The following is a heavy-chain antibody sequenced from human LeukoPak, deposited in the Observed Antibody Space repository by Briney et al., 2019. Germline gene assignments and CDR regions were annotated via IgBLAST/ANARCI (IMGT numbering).Heavy chain of an antibody. J-gene: IGHJ4*02. CDR3: AKAFGVYPDY. Sequence: GRSLRLSCAASGFTFSSYAMHWVRQAPGKGLEWVAVISYDGSNKYYADSVKGRFTISRDNSKNTLYLQMNSLRAEDTAVYYCAKAFGVYPDYWGQGTLVTVSS. CDR1: GFTFSSYA. CDR2: ISYDGSNK. V-gene: IGHV3-30*04. D-gene: IGHD3-10*01.